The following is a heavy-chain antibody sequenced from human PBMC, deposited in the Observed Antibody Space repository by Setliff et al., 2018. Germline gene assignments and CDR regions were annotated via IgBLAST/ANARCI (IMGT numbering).Heavy chain of an antibody. J-gene: IGHJ6*03. V-gene: IGHV3-11*04. CDR1: GFTFSDYY. CDR2: ISTSGNTV. CDR3: ARDITLTTVREGGMDV. D-gene: IGHD3-10*01. Sequence: PGESLKISCAASGFTFSDYYMNWIRQAPGKGLEWVSYISTSGNTVEYVDSVKGRFTISRDNAKNLLYLEMNSLRAEDTAVYYCARDITLTTVREGGMDVWGKGTTVTSP.